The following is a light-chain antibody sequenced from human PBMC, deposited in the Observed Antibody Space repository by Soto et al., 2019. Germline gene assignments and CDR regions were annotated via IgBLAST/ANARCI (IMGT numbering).Light chain of an antibody. J-gene: IGKJ4*01. Sequence: DIQMAQSPSTLSASVGDIVTITCRASQSISTWLAWYQQMPGKAPELLIYDASSLETGVPSRFSGSGSGTEFTLTISSLQPDDFATYYCQQYNTYPLTFGGGTKVDI. CDR2: DAS. CDR1: QSISTW. V-gene: IGKV1-5*01. CDR3: QQYNTYPLT.